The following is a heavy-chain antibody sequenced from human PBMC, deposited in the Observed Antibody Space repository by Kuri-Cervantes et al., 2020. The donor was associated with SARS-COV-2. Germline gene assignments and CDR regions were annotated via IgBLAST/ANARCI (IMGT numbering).Heavy chain of an antibody. CDR2: IYPGDSDT. V-gene: IGHV5-51*01. J-gene: IGHJ4*02. CDR1: GYSFTSYW. Sequence: KVSCRGSGYSFTSYWIGWVRQMPGKGLEWMGIIYPGDSDTRYSPSFQGQVTISADKSISTAYLQWSSLKASDTAMYYCARHNWGGYSGYDLIDYWGQGTLVTVSS. D-gene: IGHD5-12*01. CDR3: ARHNWGGYSGYDLIDY.